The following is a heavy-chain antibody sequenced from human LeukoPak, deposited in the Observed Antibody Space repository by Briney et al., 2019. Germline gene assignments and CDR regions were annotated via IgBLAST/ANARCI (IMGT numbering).Heavy chain of an antibody. CDR2: IYTSGST. V-gene: IGHV4-4*07. Sequence: SETLSLTCTASGGSISSYYWSWIRQPAGKGLEWIGRIYTSGSTNYNPSLKSRVTMSVDTSKNQFSLKLSSVTAADTAVYYCARELDTMVREYDAFDIWGQGTMVTVSS. CDR3: ARELDTMVREYDAFDI. CDR1: GGSISSYY. D-gene: IGHD3-10*01. J-gene: IGHJ3*02.